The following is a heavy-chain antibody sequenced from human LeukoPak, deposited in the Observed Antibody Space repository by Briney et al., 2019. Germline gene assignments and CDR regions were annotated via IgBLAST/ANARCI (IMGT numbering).Heavy chain of an antibody. CDR1: GSSISNYY. Sequence: SETLSLTCTVSGSSISNYYWTWIRQPAGKGRIWIGRIYTSGGTNYNPSLKTRVTMSVDTSKNQVSLRLSSVTAADTAMYYCARAAEYSSGWYLFDYWGQGILVTVSA. CDR3: ARAAEYSSGWYLFDY. V-gene: IGHV4-4*07. CDR2: IYTSGGT. D-gene: IGHD6-19*01. J-gene: IGHJ4*02.